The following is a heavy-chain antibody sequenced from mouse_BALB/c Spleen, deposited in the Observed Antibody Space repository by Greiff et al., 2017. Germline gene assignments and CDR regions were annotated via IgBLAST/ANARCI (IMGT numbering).Heavy chain of an antibody. D-gene: IGHD1-1*01. J-gene: IGHJ2*01. V-gene: IGHV5-6-5*01. CDR3: ARGGVITTVVAKHYFDY. CDR2: ISSGGST. Sequence: EVKLVESGGGLVKPGGSLKLSCAASGFTFSSYAMSWVRQTPEKRLEWVASISSGGSTYYPDSVKGRFTISRDNARNILYLQMSSLRSEDTAMYYCARGGVITTVVAKHYFDYWAKAPLSQSPQ. CDR1: GFTFSSYA.